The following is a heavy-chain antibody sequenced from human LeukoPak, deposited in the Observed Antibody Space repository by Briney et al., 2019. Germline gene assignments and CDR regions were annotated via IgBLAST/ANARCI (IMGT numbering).Heavy chain of an antibody. CDR2: IYHSGST. V-gene: IGHV4-4*02. Sequence: SGTLSLTCAVSGGSISSSNWWSWVRQPPGKGLEWIGEIYHSGSTNYNPSLKSRVTISVDKSKNQFSLKLSSVTAADTAVYYCARDLSRSTVTTHYYYGMDVWGQGTTVTVSS. J-gene: IGHJ6*02. CDR3: ARDLSRSTVTTHYYYGMDV. CDR1: GGSISSSNW. D-gene: IGHD4-17*01.